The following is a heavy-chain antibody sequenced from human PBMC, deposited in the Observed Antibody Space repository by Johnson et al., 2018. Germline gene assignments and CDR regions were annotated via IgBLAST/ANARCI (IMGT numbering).Heavy chain of an antibody. J-gene: IGHJ6*02. V-gene: IGHV3-33*01. CDR3: ARARSWGIQLYYYYYGMDV. Sequence: QVQLQESGGGVVQPGRSLRLSCAASGFTFSSYGMHWVRQAPGKGLEWVAVIWSDGSNKYYADSVKGRFTISRDNSKNTLYLQMNSRRAEDTAVYYCARARSWGIQLYYYYYGMDVWGQGTTVTVSS. D-gene: IGHD5-18*01. CDR2: IWSDGSNK. CDR1: GFTFSSYG.